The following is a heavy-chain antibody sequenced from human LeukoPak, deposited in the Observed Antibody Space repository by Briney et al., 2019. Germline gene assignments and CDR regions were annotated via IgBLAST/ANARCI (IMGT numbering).Heavy chain of an antibody. CDR2: IYYSGST. CDR3: ARFTRPSFSFDY. D-gene: IGHD6-6*01. J-gene: IGHJ4*02. Sequence: SETLSLTCTVSGGSISSSSYYCGWIRQPPGKGLEWIGSIYYSGSTYYNPSLKSRVTISVDTSKNQFSLKLSSVTAADTAGYYCARFTRPSFSFDYWGQGTLVTVSS. CDR1: GGSISSSSYY. V-gene: IGHV4-39*01.